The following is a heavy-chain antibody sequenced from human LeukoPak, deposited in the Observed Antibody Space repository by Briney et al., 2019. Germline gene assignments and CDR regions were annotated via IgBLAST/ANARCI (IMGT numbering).Heavy chain of an antibody. D-gene: IGHD3-3*01. CDR1: GGTFSSYA. V-gene: IGHV1-69*13. CDR2: IIPIFGTA. J-gene: IGHJ4*02. CDR3: ASGSNYDFWSGYSLSM. Sequence: GASVKVSCKASGGTFSSYAISWVRQAPGQGLEWMGGIIPIFGTANYAQKFQGRVTITADESTSTAYMELSSLRSDDTAVYYCASGSNYDFWSGYSLSMWGQGTLVTVSS.